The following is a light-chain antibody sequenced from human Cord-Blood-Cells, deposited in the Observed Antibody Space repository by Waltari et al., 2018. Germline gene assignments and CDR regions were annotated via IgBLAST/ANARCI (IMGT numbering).Light chain of an antibody. CDR2: DVR. CDR3: SSYTSSSTLYYV. CDR1: SSDVGGYNH. V-gene: IGLV2-14*01. Sequence: QSALTQPASVSGSPGQSITIPCPGTSSDVGGYNHVSWYQQHPGKAPKRMIYDVRNRPSGVSNRFSGSKSGNTASLTISGLQAEDEADYYCSSYTSSSTLYYVFGTGTKVTVL. J-gene: IGLJ1*01.